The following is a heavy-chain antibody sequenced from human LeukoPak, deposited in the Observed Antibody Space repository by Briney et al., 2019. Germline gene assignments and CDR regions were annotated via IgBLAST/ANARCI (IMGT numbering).Heavy chain of an antibody. CDR1: GGSFSGYY. V-gene: IGHV4-34*01. J-gene: IGHJ4*02. Sequence: SETLSLTCAVYGGSFSGYYWSWIRQPPGKGLEWLGEINHSGSTNYNPSLKSRVTISVDTSKDQFSLKLSSVTAADTAVYYCARGGGDAGYYFDYWGQGTLVTVSS. CDR3: ARGGGDAGYYFDY. D-gene: IGHD1-14*01. CDR2: INHSGST.